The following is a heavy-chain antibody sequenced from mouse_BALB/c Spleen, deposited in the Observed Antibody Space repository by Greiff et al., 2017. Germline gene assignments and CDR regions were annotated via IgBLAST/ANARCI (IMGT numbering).Heavy chain of an antibody. CDR3: ARQADGYAMDY. V-gene: IGHV5-17*02. CDR1: GFTFSSFG. CDR2: ISSGSSTI. D-gene: IGHD3-2*02. J-gene: IGHJ4*01. Sequence: EVKVVESGGGLVQPGGSRKLSCAASGFTFSSFGMHWVRQAPEKGLEWVAYISSGSSTIYYADTVKGRFTISRDNPKNTLFLQMTSLRSEDTAMYYCARQADGYAMDYWGQGTSVTVSS.